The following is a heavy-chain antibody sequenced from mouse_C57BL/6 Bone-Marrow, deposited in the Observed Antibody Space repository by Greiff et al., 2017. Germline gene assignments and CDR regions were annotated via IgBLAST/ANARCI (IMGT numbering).Heavy chain of an antibody. J-gene: IGHJ4*01. D-gene: IGHD5-2*01. CDR2: IDPSDSET. CDR3: ARRGIAKDYAMDY. CDR1: GYTFTSYW. V-gene: IGHV1-52*01. Sequence: QVQLQQPGAELVRPGSSVKLSCKASGYTFTSYWMHWVKQRPIHGLEWIGNIDPSDSETHYNQKFKDKATLTVDKSSSTAYMQLSSLTSEDSAVYYCARRGIAKDYAMDYWGQGTSVTVSA.